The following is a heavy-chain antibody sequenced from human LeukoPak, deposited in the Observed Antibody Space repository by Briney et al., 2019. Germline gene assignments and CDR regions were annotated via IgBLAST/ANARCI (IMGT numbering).Heavy chain of an antibody. V-gene: IGHV3-23*01. Sequence: GGSLRLSCAASGFIFRTYAMSWVRQAPGKGLEWVSALSGSGDKTFYADSVKGRFTISRDNSKNTLYLQMNSLRAEDTAVYYCAKDLNYGFDYWGQGTLVTISS. CDR2: LSGSGDKT. J-gene: IGHJ4*02. CDR3: AKDLNYGFDY. D-gene: IGHD4-11*01. CDR1: GFIFRTYA.